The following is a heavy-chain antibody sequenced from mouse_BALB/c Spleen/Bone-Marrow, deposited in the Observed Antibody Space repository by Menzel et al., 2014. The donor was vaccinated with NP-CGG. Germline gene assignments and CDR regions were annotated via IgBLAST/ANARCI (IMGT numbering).Heavy chain of an antibody. CDR3: ARGWVTTGFAY. J-gene: IGHJ3*01. Sequence: EVQVVEPGGGLVQPGGSLRLSCATSGFTFTDYYMSWVRQPPGKALEWLGFIRNKANGYTTEYSASVKGRLTISRDNSQSILYLQMNTLRAEDSATYYCARGWVTTGFAYWGQGTLVTVSA. CDR2: IRNKANGYTT. D-gene: IGHD1-1*01. CDR1: GFTFTDYY. V-gene: IGHV7-3*02.